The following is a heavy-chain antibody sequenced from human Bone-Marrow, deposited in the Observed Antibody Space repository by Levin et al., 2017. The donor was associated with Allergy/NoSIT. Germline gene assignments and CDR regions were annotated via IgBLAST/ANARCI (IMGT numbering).Heavy chain of an antibody. CDR1: GYTFTSYG. CDR3: ARSLAAAGIGAGWFDP. V-gene: IGHV1-18*01. CDR2: ISAYNGNT. D-gene: IGHD6-13*01. Sequence: ASVKVSCKASGYTFTSYGISWVRQAPGQGLEWMGWISAYNGNTNYAQKLQGRVTMTTDTSTSTAYMELRSLRSDDTAVYYCARSLAAAGIGAGWFDPWGQGTLVTVSS. J-gene: IGHJ5*02.